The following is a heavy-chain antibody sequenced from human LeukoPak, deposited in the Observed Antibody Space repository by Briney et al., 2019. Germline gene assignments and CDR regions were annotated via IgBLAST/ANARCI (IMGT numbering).Heavy chain of an antibody. Sequence: ASVKVSCKASGYTFTNYAMNWVRQAPGQGLEWMGWINTNTGTPTYAQGFTGRFVFSLDTSVSTAYLQIGSLKAEDTAVYYCARGKYNQDIVVVKGFDPWGQGTLVTVSS. CDR2: INTNTGTP. CDR3: ARGKYNQDIVVVKGFDP. V-gene: IGHV7-4-1*01. D-gene: IGHD2-2*01. J-gene: IGHJ5*02. CDR1: GYTFTNYA.